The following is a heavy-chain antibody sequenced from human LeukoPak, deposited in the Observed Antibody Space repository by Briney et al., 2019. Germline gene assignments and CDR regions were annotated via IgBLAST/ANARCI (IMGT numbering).Heavy chain of an antibody. V-gene: IGHV4-59*01. CDR1: GGSFSGYY. D-gene: IGHD3-10*01. CDR3: ARVSGSHYLFDY. Sequence: TSETLSLTCAVYGGSFSGYYWSWIRQPPGKGLEWIGYIYYSGSTNYNPSLKSRVTISVDTSKNQFSLKLSSVTAADTAVYYCARVSGSHYLFDYWGQGTLVTVSS. J-gene: IGHJ4*02. CDR2: IYYSGST.